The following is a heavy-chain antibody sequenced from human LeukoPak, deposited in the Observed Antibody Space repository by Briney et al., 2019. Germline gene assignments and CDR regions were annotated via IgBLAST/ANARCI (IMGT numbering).Heavy chain of an antibody. D-gene: IGHD4-17*01. J-gene: IGHJ4*02. Sequence: PGGSLRLSCAGSGFTFSSHWMGWVRQAPGKGLEWLANIREDGHEKYYVDSVQGRFTISRDNAKNSLFLQMDSLGAEDTAVYFCARHGYYVFDYWGQGTLVTVSS. CDR1: GFTFSSHW. V-gene: IGHV3-7*01. CDR2: IREDGHEK. CDR3: ARHGYYVFDY.